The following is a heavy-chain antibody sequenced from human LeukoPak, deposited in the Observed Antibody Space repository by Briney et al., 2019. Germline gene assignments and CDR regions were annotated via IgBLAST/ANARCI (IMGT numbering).Heavy chain of an antibody. Sequence: PSETLSLTCAVYGGSFSGYYWSWIRQPPGKGLEWIGEINHSGSTNYNPSLKSRVTISVDTSKNQFSLKLSSVTAADTAVYYCARGWGYCSSTSCYKVGYYYYGIDVWGQGTTVTVSS. CDR1: GGSFSGYY. V-gene: IGHV4-34*01. J-gene: IGHJ6*02. CDR3: ARGWGYCSSTSCYKVGYYYYGIDV. CDR2: INHSGST. D-gene: IGHD2-2*02.